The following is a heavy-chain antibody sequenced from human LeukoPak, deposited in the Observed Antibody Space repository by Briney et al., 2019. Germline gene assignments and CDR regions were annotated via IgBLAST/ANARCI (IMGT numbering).Heavy chain of an antibody. J-gene: IGHJ4*02. V-gene: IGHV3-9*01. CDR3: AKDTPGQGAFDY. CDR2: ISWNSGSI. Sequence: GGSLRLSCAASGFTFDDYAMHWVRQAPGKGLEWVSGISWNSGSIGYADSVKGRFTISRDNAKNSLYLQMNSLRAEDTALYYCAKDTPGQGAFDYWGQGTLVTVSS. CDR1: GFTFDDYA.